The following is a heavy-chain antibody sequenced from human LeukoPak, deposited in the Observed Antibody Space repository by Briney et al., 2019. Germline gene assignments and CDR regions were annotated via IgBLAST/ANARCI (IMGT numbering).Heavy chain of an antibody. Sequence: ASVKVSCKASGYTFTSYGISWVRQAPGQGLEWMGIINPSGGSTSYAQKFQGRVTMTRDTSTSTVYMELSSLRSEDTAVYYCAREWQQLVPSQPEVYGMDVWGQGTTVTVSS. J-gene: IGHJ6*02. CDR1: GYTFTSYG. D-gene: IGHD6-13*01. V-gene: IGHV1-46*01. CDR3: AREWQQLVPSQPEVYGMDV. CDR2: INPSGGST.